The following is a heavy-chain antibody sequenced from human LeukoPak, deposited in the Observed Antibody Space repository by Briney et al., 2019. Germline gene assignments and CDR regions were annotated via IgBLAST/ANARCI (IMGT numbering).Heavy chain of an antibody. J-gene: IGHJ5*02. CDR3: ARVGGSGSSNWFDP. V-gene: IGHV1-2*02. D-gene: IGHD3-10*01. CDR1: GYTXTGYY. Sequence: ASVKVSCKASGYTXTGYYMHWVRQAPGQGLEWMGWINPNSGGTNYAQKFQGRVTMTRDTSISTAYMELSRLRSDDTAVYYCARVGGSGSSNWFDPWGQGTLVTVSS. CDR2: INPNSGGT.